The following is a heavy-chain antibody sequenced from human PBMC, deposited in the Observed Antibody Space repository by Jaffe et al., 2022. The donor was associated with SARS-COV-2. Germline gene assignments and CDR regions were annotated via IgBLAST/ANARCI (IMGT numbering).Heavy chain of an antibody. CDR3: AKESIAAAGTVATFRYFDY. J-gene: IGHJ4*02. CDR1: GFTFDDYA. V-gene: IGHV3-9*01. Sequence: EVQLVESGGGLVQPGRSLRLSCAASGFTFDDYAMHWVRQAPGKGLEWVSGISWNSGSIGYADSVKGRFTISRDNAKNSLYLQMNSLRAEDTALYYCAKESIAAAGTVATFRYFDYWGQGTLVTVSS. D-gene: IGHD6-13*01. CDR2: ISWNSGSI.